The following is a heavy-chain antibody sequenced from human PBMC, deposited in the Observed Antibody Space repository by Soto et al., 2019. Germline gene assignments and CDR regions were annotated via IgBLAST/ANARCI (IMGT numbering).Heavy chain of an antibody. CDR1: GGSFSGYY. CDR3: ARAKYYYDSSGYYYY. CDR2: INHSGST. Sequence: PSETLSLTCAVYGGSFSGYYWSWIRQPPGKGLEWIGEINHSGSTNYNPSLKSRVTISVDTSKNQFSLKLSSVTAADMAVYYCARAKYYYDSSGYYYYWGQGTLVTVSS. V-gene: IGHV4-34*01. J-gene: IGHJ4*02. D-gene: IGHD3-22*01.